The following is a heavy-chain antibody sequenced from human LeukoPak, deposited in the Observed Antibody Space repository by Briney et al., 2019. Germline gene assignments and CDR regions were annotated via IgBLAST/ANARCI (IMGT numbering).Heavy chain of an antibody. CDR3: ARGSSSWYGPLSDY. V-gene: IGHV4-34*01. J-gene: IGHJ4*02. CDR1: GGSFSGYY. D-gene: IGHD6-13*01. Sequence: SETLSLTCAVYGGSFSGYYWSWIRQPPGKGLEWIGEINHSGSTNYNPSLKSRVTISVDTSKNQFSLKLSSVTAADTAAYYCARGSSSWYGPLSDYWGQGTLVTVSS. CDR2: INHSGST.